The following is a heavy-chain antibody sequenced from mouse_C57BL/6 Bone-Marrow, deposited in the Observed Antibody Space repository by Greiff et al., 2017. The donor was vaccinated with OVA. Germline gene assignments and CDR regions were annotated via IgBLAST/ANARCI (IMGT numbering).Heavy chain of an antibody. J-gene: IGHJ2*01. V-gene: IGHV5-6*02. Sequence: DVMLVESGGDLVKPGGSLKLSCAASGFTFSSYGMSWVRQTPDKRLEWVATISSGGSYTYYPDSVKGRFTISRDNAKNTLYLQMSSLKSEDTAMYYCARAGVYYSNYVDYWGQGTTLTVSS. D-gene: IGHD2-5*01. CDR3: ARAGVYYSNYVDY. CDR2: ISSGGSYT. CDR1: GFTFSSYG.